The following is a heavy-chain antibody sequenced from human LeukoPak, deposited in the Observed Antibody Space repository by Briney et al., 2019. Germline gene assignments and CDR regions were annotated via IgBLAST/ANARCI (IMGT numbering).Heavy chain of an antibody. V-gene: IGHV3-33*01. J-gene: IGHJ4*02. CDR1: GFTFSYYG. CDR2: IWYDGSNR. Sequence: GRSLRLSCAASGFTFSYYGMHWARQAPGKGLDWVAVIWYDGSNRYYADSVKGRFPISRDSSKNTLYLQMNSLRAEDTAVYYCARDLSGGSYVFEYWGQGTLVTVSS. D-gene: IGHD1-26*01. CDR3: ARDLSGGSYVFEY.